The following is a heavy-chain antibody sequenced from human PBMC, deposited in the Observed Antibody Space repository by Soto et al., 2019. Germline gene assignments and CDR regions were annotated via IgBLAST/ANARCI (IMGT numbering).Heavy chain of an antibody. CDR1: GDSVSSNRAG. CDR3: ARDQEIATIPVLFDY. Sequence: SQTLSLTCDISGDSVSSNRAGWNWIRHSPSRGLEWLGRTYYRIKWFNDYAVSVRSRMTITPDTSKNQFSLQVHFVIPEDTAVYYCARDQEIATIPVLFDYWGQGTPVTVSS. V-gene: IGHV6-1*01. D-gene: IGHD2-21*01. CDR2: TYYRIKWFN. J-gene: IGHJ4*02.